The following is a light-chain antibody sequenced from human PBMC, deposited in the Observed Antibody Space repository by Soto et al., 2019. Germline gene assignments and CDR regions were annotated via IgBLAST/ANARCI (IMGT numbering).Light chain of an antibody. V-gene: IGKV3-20*01. CDR1: QSVSSSY. J-gene: IGKJ2*01. Sequence: EIVLTQSPGTLSLSPGERATLSCRGSQSVSSSYLAWYQQKPGQAPRLLIYGASSRATGIPDRFSGSGSGTDFTLTISRLEPEDFAVYYCQQYGSSPPRHTFGQGTKLEIK. CDR3: QQYGSSPPRHT. CDR2: GAS.